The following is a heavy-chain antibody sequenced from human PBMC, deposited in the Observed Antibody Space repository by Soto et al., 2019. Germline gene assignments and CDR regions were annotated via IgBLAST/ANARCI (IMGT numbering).Heavy chain of an antibody. J-gene: IGHJ6*03. Sequence: QVQLQESGPGLVKPSQTLSLTSTVSGGSINSGGYYWTWIRHHPGKGLEWIGYIHYSGGPYYNPSHISNVTITVDTSKIKFTLKLTSVTAADTALYYCARDARGEFWSGYYTGDGDYYYSYMDVWGKGTTVAVSS. CDR3: ARDARGEFWSGYYTGDGDYYYSYMDV. V-gene: IGHV4-31*01. D-gene: IGHD3-3*01. CDR1: GGSINSGGYY. CDR2: IHYSGGP.